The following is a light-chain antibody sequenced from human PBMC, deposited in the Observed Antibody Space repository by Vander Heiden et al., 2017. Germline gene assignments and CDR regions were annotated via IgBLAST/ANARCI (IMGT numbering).Light chain of an antibody. CDR2: DVS. Sequence: QSARTQPAIVSGPPGHSIIVPCTGTSSDAGRYHYLSWYQQHPGKAPKLMIYDVSNRPSGVSNRFSGSKSGNTASLTISGLQAEDEAEYYCFSYTRSDTSVFGYGTKVTVL. J-gene: IGLJ1*01. CDR3: FSYTRSDTSV. V-gene: IGLV2-14*03. CDR1: SSDAGRYHY.